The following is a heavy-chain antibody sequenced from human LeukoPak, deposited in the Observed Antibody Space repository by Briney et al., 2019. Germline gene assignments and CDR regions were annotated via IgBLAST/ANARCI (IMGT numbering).Heavy chain of an antibody. V-gene: IGHV3-48*03. Sequence: PGGSLRLSCAASGFTFSSYEMNWVRQAPEKGLEWVSYISSSGSTIHYADAVKGRFTISRDNAKNSLYLQMNSLRAEDTAVYYCAREGGYSYGYGGVFDYWGQGTLVTVSS. CDR3: AREGGYSYGYGGVFDY. CDR2: ISSSGSTI. J-gene: IGHJ4*02. D-gene: IGHD5-18*01. CDR1: GFTFSSYE.